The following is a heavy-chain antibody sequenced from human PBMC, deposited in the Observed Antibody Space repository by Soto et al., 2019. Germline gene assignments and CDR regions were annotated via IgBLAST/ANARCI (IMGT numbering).Heavy chain of an antibody. CDR3: AREGPAPYYYYGMDV. V-gene: IGHV1-18*01. CDR1: GYSFTTYG. CDR2: ISGYNGNT. Sequence: QVQLVQSGGEVKKPGASVKVACKTSGYSFTTYGISWVRQAPGQGLEWMGWISGYNGNTHYARKFQGRVSMTADTSTSTAYMELRSLSSDDTAVYYCAREGPAPYYYYGMDVWGQGTTVTVSS. J-gene: IGHJ6*02.